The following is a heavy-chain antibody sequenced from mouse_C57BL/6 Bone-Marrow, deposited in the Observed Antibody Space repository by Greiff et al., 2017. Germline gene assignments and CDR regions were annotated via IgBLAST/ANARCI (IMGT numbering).Heavy chain of an antibody. CDR3: ARTGYYSNVHWYFDV. Sequence: VKLMESGAELVKPGASVKISCKASGYAFSSYWMNWVKQRTGKGLEWIGQIYPGDGDTNYNGKFKGKATLTADKSSSTAYMQLSSLTSEDSAVYFCARTGYYSNVHWYFDVWGTGATVTVSS. V-gene: IGHV1-80*01. CDR2: IYPGDGDT. D-gene: IGHD2-5*01. CDR1: GYAFSSYW. J-gene: IGHJ1*03.